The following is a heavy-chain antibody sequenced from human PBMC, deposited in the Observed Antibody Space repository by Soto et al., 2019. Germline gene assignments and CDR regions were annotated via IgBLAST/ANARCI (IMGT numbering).Heavy chain of an antibody. D-gene: IGHD3-9*01. J-gene: IGHJ6*02. CDR3: ASAWANYDILTGRRNYYGMDV. V-gene: IGHV4-31*03. Sequence: PSETLSLTCTVSGGSISSGGYYWSWIRQHPGKGLEWIGYIYYSGSTYYNPSLKSRVTISVDTSKNQFSLKLSSVTAADTAVYYCASAWANYDILTGRRNYYGMDVWGQGTTVTVSS. CDR1: GGSISSGGYY. CDR2: IYYSGST.